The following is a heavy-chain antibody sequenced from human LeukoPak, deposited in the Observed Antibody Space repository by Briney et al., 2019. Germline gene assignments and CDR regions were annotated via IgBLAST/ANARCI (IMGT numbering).Heavy chain of an antibody. J-gene: IGHJ3*02. CDR3: ARDGSDRGGMGDAFDI. CDR1: GGSISSYY. V-gene: IGHV4-59*01. Sequence: SETLSLTCTVSGGSISSYYWSWIRQPPGKGLEWIGYIYYSGSTNYNPSLKSRVTISVDTSKNQFSLKLSSVTAADTAVYYCARDGSDRGGMGDAFDIWGQGTMVTVSS. CDR2: IYYSGST. D-gene: IGHD3-16*01.